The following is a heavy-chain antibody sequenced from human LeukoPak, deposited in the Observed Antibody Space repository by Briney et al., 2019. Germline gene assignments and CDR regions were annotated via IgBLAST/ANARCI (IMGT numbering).Heavy chain of an antibody. CDR3: TTGARSHGYLFDR. V-gene: IGHV3-15*01. J-gene: IGHJ4*02. D-gene: IGHD5-18*01. CDR2: IKSKTDGGTT. Sequence: GGSLRLSCAASGFTFSNAWMSWVRHAPGQGLEWVGRIKSKTDGGTTDYAAPVTGRFTISRDDSKNTLYVQMNGLRTEDTAVYYCTTGARSHGYLFDRWGQGTLVTVSS. CDR1: GFTFSNAW.